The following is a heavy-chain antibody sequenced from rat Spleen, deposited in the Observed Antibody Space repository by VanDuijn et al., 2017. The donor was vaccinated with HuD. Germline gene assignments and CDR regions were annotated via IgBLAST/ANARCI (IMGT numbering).Heavy chain of an antibody. CDR2: ISYDGSST. CDR3: VRGLPGYRGFMDA. V-gene: IGHV5-29*01. Sequence: EVQLVESDGGLVQPGRSLKLSCAASGFTFSDYYMAWVRQAPTKGLEWVATISYDGSSTYYRDSVKGRFTISRDNAKSTLYLQMDSLRSEDTATYYCVRGLPGYRGFMDAWGQGASVTVSS. J-gene: IGHJ4*01. D-gene: IGHD1-4*01. CDR1: GFTFSDYY.